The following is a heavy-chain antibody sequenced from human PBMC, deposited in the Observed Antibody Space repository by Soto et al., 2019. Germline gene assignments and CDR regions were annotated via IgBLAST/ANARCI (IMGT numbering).Heavy chain of an antibody. CDR1: VGSFSGDD. J-gene: IGHJ6*02. CDR2: INHRGNT. V-gene: IGHV4-34*01. CDR3: ARQEVPQWFTKGYYGMDV. D-gene: IGHD2-8*01. Sequence: ASETLSLTCAVYVGSFSGDDWTWIRQPRGNGLEWIGEINHRGNTNYKPSLKSRVTISVDTSKNQFSLKLTSVTAADTAVYYCARQEVPQWFTKGYYGMDVWDQGTTVTVSS.